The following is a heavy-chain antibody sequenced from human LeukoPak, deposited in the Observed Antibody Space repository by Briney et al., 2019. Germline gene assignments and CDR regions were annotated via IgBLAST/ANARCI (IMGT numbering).Heavy chain of an antibody. CDR3: ARRGIAAPPAVGYFDY. Sequence: PSETLSLTCTVSGGSISSSSYYWGWIRQPPGKGLEWIGSIYYSGSTYYNPSLKSRVTISVDTSKNQFSLKLSSVTAADTAVYYCARRGIAAPPAVGYFDYWGQGTLVTVSS. D-gene: IGHD6-6*01. V-gene: IGHV4-39*01. CDR2: IYYSGST. CDR1: GGSISSSSYY. J-gene: IGHJ4*02.